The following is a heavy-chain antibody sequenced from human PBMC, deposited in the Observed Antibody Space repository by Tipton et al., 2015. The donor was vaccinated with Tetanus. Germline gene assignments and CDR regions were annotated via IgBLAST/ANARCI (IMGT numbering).Heavy chain of an antibody. CDR2: INHSGGT. CDR1: GGSFSGYY. Sequence: LSLTCAVKGGSFSGYYWTWIRQAPGKGLEWIGQINHSGGTSYSSSLKRRVTISLDPSKNHFYLRLRSVTAADTAVYFCARERNVGVSVRDGMDVWGQGTTVPVSS. V-gene: IGHV4-34*01. J-gene: IGHJ6*02. D-gene: IGHD5/OR15-5a*01. CDR3: ARERNVGVSVRDGMDV.